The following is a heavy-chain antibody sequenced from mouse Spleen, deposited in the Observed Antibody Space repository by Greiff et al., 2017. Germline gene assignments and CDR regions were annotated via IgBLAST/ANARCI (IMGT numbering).Heavy chain of an antibody. Sequence: DVHLVESGGGLVQPGGSRKLSCAASGFTFSSFGMHWVRQAPEKGLEWVAYISSGSSTIYYADTVKGRFTISRDNPKNTLFLQMTSLRSEDTAMYYCARDGYPYAMDYWGQGTSVTVSS. CDR2: ISSGSSTI. J-gene: IGHJ4*01. V-gene: IGHV5-17*02. CDR3: ARDGYPYAMDY. CDR1: GFTFSSFG. D-gene: IGHD2-2*01.